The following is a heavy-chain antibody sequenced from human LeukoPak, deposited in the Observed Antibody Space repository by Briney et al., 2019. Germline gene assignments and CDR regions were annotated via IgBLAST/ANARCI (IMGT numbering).Heavy chain of an antibody. Sequence: ASVKVSCKASGGTFSSYAISWVRQAPGQGLEWMGRIIPILGIANYAQKFQGRVTITADKSTSTAYMELSSLRSEDTAVYYCARGERSRPLSGKDGYKSKYYGLDVWGQGTTVTVSS. J-gene: IGHJ6*02. V-gene: IGHV1-69*04. CDR2: IIPILGIA. CDR3: ARGERSRPLSGKDGYKSKYYGLDV. D-gene: IGHD5-24*01. CDR1: GGTFSSYA.